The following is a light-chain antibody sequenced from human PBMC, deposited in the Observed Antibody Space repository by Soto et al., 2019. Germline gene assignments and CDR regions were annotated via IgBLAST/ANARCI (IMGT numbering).Light chain of an antibody. CDR1: QSISSY. J-gene: IGKJ3*01. CDR2: AAS. Sequence: DLQMTQSPSSLSASVGDRVTITCRASQSISSYLNWYQQKPGKAPKLLIYAASSLQSGVPSTFSGSGSGTDFTLTISSLQPEDFATYFCQQTYTTPFTFGPGTKVDIK. CDR3: QQTYTTPFT. V-gene: IGKV1-39*01.